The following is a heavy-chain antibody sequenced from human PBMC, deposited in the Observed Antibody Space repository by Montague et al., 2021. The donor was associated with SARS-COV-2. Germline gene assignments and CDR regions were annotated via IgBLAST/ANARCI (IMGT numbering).Heavy chain of an antibody. J-gene: IGHJ4*02. CDR3: ARGSVGGYYFDY. CDR2: IWYDGSNE. Sequence: FRSLSWAASGFIFSSYGMHWVRQAPGKGLEWVAHIWYDGSNENYVDSVKGRFTISRDNFKNTLYLQMNSLRAEDTAIYYCARGSVGGYYFDYWGQGTLVTVSS. CDR1: GFIFSSYG. V-gene: IGHV3-33*01. D-gene: IGHD1-26*01.